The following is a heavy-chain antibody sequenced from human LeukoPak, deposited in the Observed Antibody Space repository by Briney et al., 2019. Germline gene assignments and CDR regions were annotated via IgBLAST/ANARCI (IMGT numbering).Heavy chain of an antibody. V-gene: IGHV3-23*01. CDR3: AKDRYSYGSEFDY. Sequence: GGSLRLSCAASGFIFSNYAMSWVRQAPGKGLEWVSVISGSGGSINYADSVKGRFTISRDNSKNTLYLQMNSLRAEDTAVYYCAKDRYSYGSEFDYWGRGTLVTVSS. D-gene: IGHD5-18*01. CDR2: ISGSGGSI. J-gene: IGHJ4*02. CDR1: GFIFSNYA.